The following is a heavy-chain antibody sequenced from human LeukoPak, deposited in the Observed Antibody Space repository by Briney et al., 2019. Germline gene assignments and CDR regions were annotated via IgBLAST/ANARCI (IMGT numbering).Heavy chain of an antibody. J-gene: IGHJ6*02. CDR2: IYYSGST. Sequence: AETLSLTCTVSGGSISSYYWSWMRQPPGKGLVGIGYIYYSGSTNYNPSLKSRVTISVDTSRNQFSLKLSSVTAADTAVYYCARGLGYSYGLYGMDVWGQGTTVTVSS. CDR3: ARGLGYSYGLYGMDV. V-gene: IGHV4-59*01. CDR1: GGSISSYY. D-gene: IGHD5-18*01.